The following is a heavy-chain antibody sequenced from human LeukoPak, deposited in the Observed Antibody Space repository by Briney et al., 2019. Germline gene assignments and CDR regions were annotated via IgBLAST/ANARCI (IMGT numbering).Heavy chain of an antibody. CDR3: ARLVVSSWYHEVLLGRDY. V-gene: IGHV4-39*01. CDR1: GGSISSRPYC. D-gene: IGHD6-13*01. J-gene: IGHJ4*02. Sequence: PSETLSPTCTVSGGSISSRPYCWGWIRQPPGKGLEWLGSFYYSGSTYYKPSLKSRVTISVDTSKNQFSLKLSSVTAADTAVYYCARLVVSSWYHEVLLGRDYWGQGTLVTVSS. CDR2: FYYSGST.